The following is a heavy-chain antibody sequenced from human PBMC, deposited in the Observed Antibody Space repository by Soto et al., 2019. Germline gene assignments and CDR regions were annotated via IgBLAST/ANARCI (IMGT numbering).Heavy chain of an antibody. CDR1: GGTFSSYA. Sequence: ASVKVSCKASGGTFSSYAISWVRQAPGQGLEWMGGIIPIFGTANYAQKFQGRVTITADESTSTAYMELSSLRSEDTAVYYCASQRYCTNGVCFNWFDPWGQGTLVTVSS. D-gene: IGHD2-8*01. V-gene: IGHV1-69*13. J-gene: IGHJ5*02. CDR2: IIPIFGTA. CDR3: ASQRYCTNGVCFNWFDP.